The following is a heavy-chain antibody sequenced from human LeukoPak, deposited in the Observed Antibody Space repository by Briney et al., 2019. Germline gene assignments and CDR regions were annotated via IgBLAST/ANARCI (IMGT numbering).Heavy chain of an antibody. J-gene: IGHJ4*02. CDR3: AKDPDSSGSYDY. Sequence: GRSLRLSCAASGSTFSSYGMHWVRQAPGKGLEWVAVISYDGSNKYYAGSVKGRFTISRDNSKNTLYLQMNSLRAEDTAVYYCAKDPDSSGSYDYWGQGTLVTVSS. CDR1: GSTFSSYG. V-gene: IGHV3-30*18. D-gene: IGHD3-22*01. CDR2: ISYDGSNK.